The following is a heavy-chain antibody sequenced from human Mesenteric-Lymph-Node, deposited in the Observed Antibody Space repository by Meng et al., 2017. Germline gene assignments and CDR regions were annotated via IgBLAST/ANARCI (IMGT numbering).Heavy chain of an antibody. Sequence: GESLKISCAASGFTFSDYYMSWIRQAPGKGLEWVSYISSSGTIYYGDSVKGRFTISRDNAKNSLYLQMNSLTAEDTAVYYCARHYYYDGSVDYYPRKDYAFDLWGQGTMVTVSS. CDR3: ARHYYYDGSVDYYPRKDYAFDL. CDR1: GFTFSDYY. D-gene: IGHD3-22*01. CDR2: ISSSGTI. J-gene: IGHJ3*01. V-gene: IGHV3-11*04.